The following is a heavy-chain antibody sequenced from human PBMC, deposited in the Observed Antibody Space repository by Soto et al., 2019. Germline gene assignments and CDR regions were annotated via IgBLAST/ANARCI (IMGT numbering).Heavy chain of an antibody. CDR1: GGTFSSYA. CDR2: IIPIFGTA. V-gene: IGHV1-69*01. Sequence: KVSCKASGGTFSSYAISWVRQAPGQGLEWMGGIIPIFGTANYAQKFQGRVTITADESTSTAYMELSSLRSEDTAVYYCARGQRITIFGVAPLYYFDYWGQGTLVTVSS. CDR3: ARGQRITIFGVAPLYYFDY. D-gene: IGHD3-3*01. J-gene: IGHJ4*02.